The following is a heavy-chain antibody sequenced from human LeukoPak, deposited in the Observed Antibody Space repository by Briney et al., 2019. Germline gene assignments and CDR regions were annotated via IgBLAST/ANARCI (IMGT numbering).Heavy chain of an antibody. D-gene: IGHD3-3*01. CDR3: ATTGYYDFWSGYSNYYFDY. CDR2: IYYSGST. V-gene: IGHV4-31*03. Sequence: SETLSLTCTVSGGSISSGGYYWSWIRQHPGKGLEWIGYIYYSGSTYYNPSLKSRVTISVDTSKNQFSLKLSSVTAADTAVYYCATTGYYDFWSGYSNYYFDYWGQGTLVTVSS. J-gene: IGHJ4*02. CDR1: GGSISSGGYY.